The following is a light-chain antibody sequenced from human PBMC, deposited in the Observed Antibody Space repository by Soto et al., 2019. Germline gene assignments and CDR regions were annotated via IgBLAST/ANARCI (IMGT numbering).Light chain of an antibody. J-gene: IGKJ1*01. CDR2: KAS. CDR1: QSINTW. Sequence: DIQKTQSPSTLSASVGDRVTITCRASQSINTWLAWYQQKPGQAPKLLIYKASNLESGVPSRFSGSGSGTEFTLTITSLQPDDFATYYCQQYQSYSQFGQGTKVEIK. V-gene: IGKV1-5*03. CDR3: QQYQSYSQ.